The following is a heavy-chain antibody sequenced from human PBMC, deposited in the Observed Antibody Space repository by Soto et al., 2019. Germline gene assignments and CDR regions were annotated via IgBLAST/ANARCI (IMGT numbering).Heavy chain of an antibody. Sequence: EVQLVESGGGLVQPGGSLRLSCAASGFTFSSYSMNWVRQAPGKGLEWVSYISSSSSTIYYADSVKGRFTISRDNAKNSLYLQMNSLRDEDTAVYYCAREAAAGYWNWFDPWGQGTLVTVSS. J-gene: IGHJ5*02. CDR1: GFTFSSYS. CDR3: AREAAAGYWNWFDP. CDR2: ISSSSSTI. D-gene: IGHD6-13*01. V-gene: IGHV3-48*02.